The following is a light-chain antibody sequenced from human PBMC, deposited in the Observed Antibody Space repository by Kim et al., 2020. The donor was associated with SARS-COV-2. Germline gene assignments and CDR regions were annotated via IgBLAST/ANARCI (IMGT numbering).Light chain of an antibody. CDR2: RNN. J-gene: IGLJ3*02. CDR3: SAWDSSLSAWV. V-gene: IGLV10-54*04. Sequence: QTATLTCSGNSNNVGNQGAAWLQPVQGHPPKLLSYRNNKRPSGISDRLSASRSGSTASLTITGLQPEDEADYYCSAWDSSLSAWVFGGGTKLTVL. CDR1: SNNVGNQG.